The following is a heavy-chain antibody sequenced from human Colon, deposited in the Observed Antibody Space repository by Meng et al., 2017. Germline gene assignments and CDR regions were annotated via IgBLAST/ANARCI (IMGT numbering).Heavy chain of an antibody. D-gene: IGHD7-27*01. CDR1: GFTFSSYS. CDR3: AREINWGSLDY. Sequence: EVQMVESGGGLVKPGGSLRLSCTASGFTFSSYSVNWVRQAPGRGLEWVSCISSASVYIYYADSVKGRFTISRDNVQNSLYLQMNSLRAEDTAVYYCAREINWGSLDYWGQGTLVTVSS. CDR2: ISSASVYI. V-gene: IGHV3-21*01. J-gene: IGHJ4*02.